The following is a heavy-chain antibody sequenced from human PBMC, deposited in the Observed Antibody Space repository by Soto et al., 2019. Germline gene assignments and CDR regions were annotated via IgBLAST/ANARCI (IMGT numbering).Heavy chain of an antibody. CDR1: GFTFSSYT. V-gene: IGHV3-23*01. J-gene: IGHJ3*02. Sequence: GSLRLSCAASGFTFSSYTMNWVRQAPGKGLEWVSGISGSGGSTYYADSVKGRFTISRDNSKNTLYLQMNSLRAEDTAVYYCAKYNWNSLDAFDIWGQGTMVTVSS. CDR2: ISGSGGST. CDR3: AKYNWNSLDAFDI. D-gene: IGHD1-7*01.